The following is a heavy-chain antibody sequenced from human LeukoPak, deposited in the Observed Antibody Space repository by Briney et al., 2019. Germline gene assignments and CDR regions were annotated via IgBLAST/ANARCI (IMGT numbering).Heavy chain of an antibody. CDR1: GFTFSSYT. J-gene: IGHJ4*02. CDR3: AKVGQPWSISDYFDY. CDR2: ISGSGDNT. D-gene: IGHD3-3*01. Sequence: PGGSLRLSCAASGFTFSSYTLNWVRQAPGKGLEWVSGISGSGDNTYYADSVKGRFTISRDNSKNTLYLHMNSLRAGDTAVYYLAKVGQPWSISDYFDYWGQGTLVTASS. V-gene: IGHV3-23*01.